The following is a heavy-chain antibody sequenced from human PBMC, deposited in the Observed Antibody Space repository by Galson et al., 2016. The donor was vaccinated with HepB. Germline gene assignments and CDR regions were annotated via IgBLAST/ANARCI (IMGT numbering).Heavy chain of an antibody. CDR1: ESTFGNHW. Sequence: SLRLSCADSESTFGNHWVYWVRQAPGKGLVWVSKINRDGSGTAYADSVKGRFTISRDNAKNTLYLQMNSLRDEDTALYYCARGGTPPGLDSWGQGTMVTVSS. V-gene: IGHV3-74*03. D-gene: IGHD3-16*01. CDR2: INRDGSGT. CDR3: ARGGTPPGLDS. J-gene: IGHJ3*02.